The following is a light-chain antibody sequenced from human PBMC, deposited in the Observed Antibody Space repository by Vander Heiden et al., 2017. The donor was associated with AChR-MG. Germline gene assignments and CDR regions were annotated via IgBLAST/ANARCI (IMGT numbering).Light chain of an antibody. CDR1: SSKIGAGYD. CDR2: GNS. Sequence: QSVLTQPPSVSGAPGQRVTISCTGSSSKIGAGYDVHWYQQLPGTAPKLLIYGNSNRPSGVPDRFSGSKSGTSASLAITGLQAEDEAEYYCQSYDSSLSADVFGTGTKVTVL. CDR3: QSYDSSLSADV. V-gene: IGLV1-40*01. J-gene: IGLJ1*01.